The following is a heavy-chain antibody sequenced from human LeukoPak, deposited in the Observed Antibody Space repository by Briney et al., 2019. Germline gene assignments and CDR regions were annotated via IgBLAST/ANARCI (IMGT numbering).Heavy chain of an antibody. Sequence: GGSLRLSCAASGFTFSSYWMHWVRQAPGKGLVWVSRINSDGSSTSYADSVKGRFTISRDNAKNTLYLQMNSLRAEDTAVYYCAGGSGWFYFDYWGQGTLVTVSS. J-gene: IGHJ4*02. D-gene: IGHD6-19*01. CDR1: GFTFSSYW. V-gene: IGHV3-74*01. CDR3: AGGSGWFYFDY. CDR2: INSDGSST.